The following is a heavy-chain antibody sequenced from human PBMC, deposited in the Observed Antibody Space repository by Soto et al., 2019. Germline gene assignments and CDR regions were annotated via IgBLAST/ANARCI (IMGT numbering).Heavy chain of an antibody. D-gene: IGHD3-22*01. CDR1: GGTFSSYA. Sequence: QVQLVQSGAEVKKPGSSVKVSCKASGGTFSSYAISWVRQAPGQGLEWMGGIIPIFGTANYAQKFQGRVTITADESTSKAYMELSSLRSEDTAVYYCATPVVIPSHAEYFQHWGQGTLVTVSS. CDR3: ATPVVIPSHAEYFQH. V-gene: IGHV1-69*01. J-gene: IGHJ1*01. CDR2: IIPIFGTA.